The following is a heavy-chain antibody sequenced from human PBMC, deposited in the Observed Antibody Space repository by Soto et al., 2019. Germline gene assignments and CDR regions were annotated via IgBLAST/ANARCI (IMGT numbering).Heavy chain of an antibody. CDR3: AKDETTVTTFRGIGGAFDI. CDR1: GFTFSSYA. Sequence: GGSLRLSCAASGFTFSSYAMSWVRQAPGKGLEWVSAISGSGGSTYYADSVKGRFTISRDNSKNTLYLQMNSLRAEDTAVYYCAKDETTVTTFRGIGGAFDIWGQGTMVTVSS. V-gene: IGHV3-23*01. D-gene: IGHD4-17*01. CDR2: ISGSGGST. J-gene: IGHJ3*02.